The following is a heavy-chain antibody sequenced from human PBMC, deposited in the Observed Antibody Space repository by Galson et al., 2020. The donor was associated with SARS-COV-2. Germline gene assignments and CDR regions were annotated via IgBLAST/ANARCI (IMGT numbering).Heavy chain of an antibody. J-gene: IGHJ4*02. CDR3: ARDMIAGSEYSSGWYGIEGPDY. Sequence: GESLKISCAASGFTFSSYGMHWVRQAPGKGLEWVAVISYDGSNKYYADSVKGRFTISRENSKNTLYLQMNSLRAEDTAVYYCARDMIAGSEYSSGWYGIEGPDYWGQGTLVTVSS. V-gene: IGHV3-30*03. D-gene: IGHD6-19*01. CDR1: GFTFSSYG. CDR2: ISYDGSNK.